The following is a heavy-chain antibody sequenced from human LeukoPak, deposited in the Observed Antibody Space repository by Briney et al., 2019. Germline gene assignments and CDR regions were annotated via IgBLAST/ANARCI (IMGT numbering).Heavy chain of an antibody. CDR1: GGSISSGGYS. CDR3: ARGSSGYVNY. V-gene: IGHV4-30-2*01. D-gene: IGHD5-12*01. CDR2: IYHSGST. Sequence: PSETLSLTCAVSGGSISSGGYSWSWIRQPPGKGLEWIGYIYHSGSTYYNPSLKSRVTMSVDRSKNQFSLKLSSVTAADTAMYYRARGSSGYVNYWGQGTLVTVSS. J-gene: IGHJ4*02.